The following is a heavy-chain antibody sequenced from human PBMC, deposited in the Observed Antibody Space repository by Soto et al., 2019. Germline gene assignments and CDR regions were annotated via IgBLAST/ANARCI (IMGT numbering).Heavy chain of an antibody. CDR2: INSDGITL. Sequence: PGGSLRLSCAASGFSFNTYDMSWFRQAPGKGLEWISHINSDGITLYYADSVKGRFTISRDNAESSLYLQMNSLRAEDTALYYCARWSHFGLGGRKYCFDYWGHGTPVTVSS. CDR1: GFSFNTYD. J-gene: IGHJ4*03. CDR3: ARWSHFGLGGRKYCFDY. V-gene: IGHV3-48*03. D-gene: IGHD3-10*01.